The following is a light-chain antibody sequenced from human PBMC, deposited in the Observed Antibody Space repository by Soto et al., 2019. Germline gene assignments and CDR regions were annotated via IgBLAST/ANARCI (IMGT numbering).Light chain of an antibody. CDR2: STN. CDR1: SGSVSTSYY. J-gene: IGLJ3*02. V-gene: IGLV8-61*01. Sequence: QTVVTQEPSFSVSPGGTVTLTCGFRSGSVSTSYYPSWYQQTPVQAPRTLIYSTNIRSSGVPDRFSGSILGNKAALTITGAQADDESDYYCVLYMASGIGVFGGGTKLTVL. CDR3: VLYMASGIGV.